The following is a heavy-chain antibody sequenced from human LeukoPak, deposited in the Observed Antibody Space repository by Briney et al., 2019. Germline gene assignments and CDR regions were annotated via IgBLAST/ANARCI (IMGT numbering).Heavy chain of an antibody. Sequence: SETLSLTCAVYGGSFSGYYWSWIRQPPGKGLEWIGEINHSGSTNYNPSLKSRVTISVDTSKNQSSLKLSSVTAADTAVYYCARGHSMAVKYYDFWSGYQINNWFDPWGQGTLVTVSS. J-gene: IGHJ5*02. CDR2: INHSGST. CDR3: ARGHSMAVKYYDFWSGYQINNWFDP. CDR1: GGSFSGYY. V-gene: IGHV4-34*01. D-gene: IGHD3-3*01.